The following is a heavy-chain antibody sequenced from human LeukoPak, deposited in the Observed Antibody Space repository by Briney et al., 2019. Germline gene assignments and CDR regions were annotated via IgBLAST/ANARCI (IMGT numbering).Heavy chain of an antibody. J-gene: IGHJ4*02. D-gene: IGHD2-21*01. CDR3: AKDAFVSYFDY. CDR1: GFTFSICA. CDR2: ISGSGDNT. V-gene: IGHV3-23*01. Sequence: GGSLRLSCAASGFTFSICAMTWVRQAPGKGPEWVSGISGSGDNTYYADSVKGRFTISRDNSKNMLYLQMNSLRAEDTAVYYCAKDAFVSYFDYWGQGILVTVSS.